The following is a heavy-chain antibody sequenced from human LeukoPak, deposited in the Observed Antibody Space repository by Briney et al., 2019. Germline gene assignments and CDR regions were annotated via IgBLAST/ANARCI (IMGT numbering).Heavy chain of an antibody. CDR3: ARLWSSGGYFDY. CDR1: GVSISSSGYY. D-gene: IGHD2-21*01. V-gene: IGHV4-39*01. Sequence: SETLSLTCTVSGVSISSSGYYWGWIRQPPGRGLEWIGSIYYSGSTYYNPSLKSRVTISVDTSKNQFSLKLSSVTAADTAVYYCARLWSSGGYFDYWGQGTLVTVSS. CDR2: IYYSGST. J-gene: IGHJ4*02.